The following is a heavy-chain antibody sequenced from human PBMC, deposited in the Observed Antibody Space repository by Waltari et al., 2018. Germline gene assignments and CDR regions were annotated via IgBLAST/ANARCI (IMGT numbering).Heavy chain of an antibody. D-gene: IGHD1-26*01. J-gene: IGHJ4*02. CDR3: ARGKLSGSYWGIDY. CDR1: GFTFSSYS. V-gene: IGHV3-21*01. CDR2: ISSSSSYI. Sequence: EVQLVESGGGLVKPGGSLRLSCAASGFTFSSYSMNWVRQAPGKGLEWVSSISSSSSYIYYADSVKGRFTISRDNAKNSLYLQMNSLRAEDTAVYYCARGKLSGSYWGIDYWGQGTLVTVSS.